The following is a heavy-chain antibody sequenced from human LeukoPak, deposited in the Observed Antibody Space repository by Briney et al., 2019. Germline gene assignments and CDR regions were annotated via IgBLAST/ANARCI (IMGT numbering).Heavy chain of an antibody. V-gene: IGHV4-34*01. CDR3: ARERKYCSGGSCYYPLGPIDY. Sequence: PSETLSLTCAVYGGSFSGYYWSWIRQPPGKGLEWIGEINHSGSTNHNPSLKSRVTISVDTSKNQFSLKLSSVTAADTAVYYCARERKYCSGGSCYYPLGPIDYWGQGTLVTVSS. D-gene: IGHD2-15*01. J-gene: IGHJ4*02. CDR2: INHSGST. CDR1: GGSFSGYY.